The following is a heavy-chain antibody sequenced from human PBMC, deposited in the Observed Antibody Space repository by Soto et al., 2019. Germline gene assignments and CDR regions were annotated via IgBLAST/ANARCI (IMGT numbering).Heavy chain of an antibody. J-gene: IGHJ6*02. Sequence: QVQLVQSGAEVKKPGSSVKVSCKASGGTFSSYAISWVRQAPGQGLEWMGGIIPIFGTANYAQKFQGRVTITADESTSTAYMELSSLRSEDTAVYYCARACNGDYDSCYYCMDVWGQGTTVTVSS. CDR3: ARACNGDYDSCYYCMDV. CDR1: GGTFSSYA. V-gene: IGHV1-69*12. D-gene: IGHD4-17*01. CDR2: IIPIFGTA.